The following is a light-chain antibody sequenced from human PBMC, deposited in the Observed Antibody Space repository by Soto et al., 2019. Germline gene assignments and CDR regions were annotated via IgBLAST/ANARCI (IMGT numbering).Light chain of an antibody. CDR3: QQHSNF. J-gene: IGKJ3*01. V-gene: IGKV3-11*01. Sequence: DIVLTQSPATLSFSAVETANLSCRASQSVSSYLAWYQQIPGQAPRLLIYDASNRATGIPARFSGSGSGTDFTLTISSLEPEDFAIYYCQQHSNFFGPGTKVDI. CDR1: QSVSSY. CDR2: DAS.